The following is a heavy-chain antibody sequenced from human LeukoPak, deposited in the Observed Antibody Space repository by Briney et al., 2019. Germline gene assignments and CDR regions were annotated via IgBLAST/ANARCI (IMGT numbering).Heavy chain of an antibody. J-gene: IGHJ4*02. V-gene: IGHV1-69*04. CDR3: VRDSLTSGYYFY. D-gene: IGHD3-22*01. CDR1: GGTFSSYT. CDR2: TIPFFAIV. Sequence: SVKVSCKASGGTFSSYTINWVRQAPGQGLEWMGRTIPFFAIVNHAQNFRGRVTITADKSTSTAYMELSSLRSEDTAVYYCVRDSLTSGYYFYWGQGTLVTVSS.